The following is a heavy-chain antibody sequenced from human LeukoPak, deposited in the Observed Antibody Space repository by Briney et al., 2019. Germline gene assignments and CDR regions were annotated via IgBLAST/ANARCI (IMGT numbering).Heavy chain of an antibody. CDR1: GGTFSSYA. CDR3: ARGAPRLTAKRGYSGYDWGGFDY. Sequence: EASVKVSCKASGGTFSSYAISWVRQAPGQGLEWMGGIIPIFGTANYAQKFQGRVTITADESTSTAYMELSSLRSEDTAVYYCARGAPRLTAKRGYSGYDWGGFDYWGQGTLVTVSS. CDR2: IIPIFGTA. J-gene: IGHJ4*02. V-gene: IGHV1-69*01. D-gene: IGHD5-12*01.